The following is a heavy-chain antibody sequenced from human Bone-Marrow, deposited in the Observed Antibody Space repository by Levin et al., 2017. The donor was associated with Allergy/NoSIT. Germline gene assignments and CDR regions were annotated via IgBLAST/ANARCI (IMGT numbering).Heavy chain of an antibody. D-gene: IGHD2-2*01. Sequence: GESLKISCKGSGYSFTSYWIGWVRQMPGKGLEWMGIIYPGDSDTRYSPSFQGQVTISADKSISTAYLQWSSLKASDTAMYYCARHEAQLLSLPALEGYYMDVWGKGTTVTVSS. CDR3: ARHEAQLLSLPALEGYYMDV. J-gene: IGHJ6*03. CDR1: GYSFTSYW. V-gene: IGHV5-51*01. CDR2: IYPGDSDT.